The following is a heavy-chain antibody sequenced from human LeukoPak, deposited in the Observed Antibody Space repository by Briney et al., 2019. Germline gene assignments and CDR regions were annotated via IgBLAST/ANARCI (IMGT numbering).Heavy chain of an antibody. CDR1: EGTFSNYA. D-gene: IGHD5-18*01. V-gene: IGHV1-69*04. Sequence: ASVKVSCKGSEGTFSNYATSWVRQAPGQGLEWMGRIIPVLDRPDYAEKFQDRVTITADKSTSTAYMELSSLRSEDTAVYYCARGDVDTAMKHWGQGTLVTVSS. CDR2: IIPVLDRP. CDR3: ARGDVDTAMKH. J-gene: IGHJ1*01.